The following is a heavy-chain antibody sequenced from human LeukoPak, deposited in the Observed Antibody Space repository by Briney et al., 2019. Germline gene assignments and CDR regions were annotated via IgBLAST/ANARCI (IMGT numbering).Heavy chain of an antibody. J-gene: IGHJ6*03. Sequence: PSETLSLTCTVSGGSISSSTYYWSWIRQPAGKGLEWIGRIYTSGSTNYNPSLKSRVTISVDTSKNQFSLKLSSVTAADTAVYYCARDSLAVAPYYYYYMDVWGKGTTVTVSS. CDR2: IYTSGST. V-gene: IGHV4-61*02. D-gene: IGHD6-19*01. CDR1: GGSISSSTYY. CDR3: ARDSLAVAPYYYYYMDV.